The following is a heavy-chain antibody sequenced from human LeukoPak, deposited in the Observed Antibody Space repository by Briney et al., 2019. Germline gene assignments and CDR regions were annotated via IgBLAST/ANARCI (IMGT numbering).Heavy chain of an antibody. CDR3: AREARGELLSPPGGY. Sequence: PGGSLRLSCAASGFTFSSYSMNWVRQAPGKGLEWVSYISSSSSTLYYADSVKGRFTISGDNAKNSLYLQMNSLRAEDTAVYYCAREARGELLSPPGGYWGQGTLVTVSS. V-gene: IGHV3-48*04. D-gene: IGHD3-10*01. J-gene: IGHJ4*02. CDR1: GFTFSSYS. CDR2: ISSSSSTL.